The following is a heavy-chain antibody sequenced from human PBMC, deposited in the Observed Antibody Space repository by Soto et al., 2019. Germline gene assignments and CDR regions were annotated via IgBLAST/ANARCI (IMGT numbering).Heavy chain of an antibody. CDR2: INAGNGNT. D-gene: IGHD5-12*01. J-gene: IGHJ4*02. CDR1: GYTLATYD. Sequence: ASVKVSCKASGYTLATYDINWVRQAPGQRLEWMGWINAGNGNTKYSQKFQGRVTITRDTSASTAYMELSSLRSEDTAVYYCASLYSGYDKFDYWGQGTLVTVAS. V-gene: IGHV1-3*01. CDR3: ASLYSGYDKFDY.